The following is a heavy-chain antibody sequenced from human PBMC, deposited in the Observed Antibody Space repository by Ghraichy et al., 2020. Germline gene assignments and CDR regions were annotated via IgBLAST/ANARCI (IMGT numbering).Heavy chain of an antibody. Sequence: SQTLSLTCTVSGGSISSYYWSWIRQPPGKGLEWIGYIYYSGSTNYNPSLKSRVTISVDTSKTHFSLKLSSVTAADTAVYYCAISANLYCTGGAFYREDYFDYWGQGTLVTVSS. CDR1: GGSISSYY. CDR3: AISANLYCTGGAFYREDYFDY. D-gene: IGHD2-8*02. J-gene: IGHJ4*02. CDR2: IYYSGST. V-gene: IGHV4-59*01.